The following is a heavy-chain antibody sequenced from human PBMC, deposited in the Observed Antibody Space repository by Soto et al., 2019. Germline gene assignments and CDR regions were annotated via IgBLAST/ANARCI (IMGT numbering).Heavy chain of an antibody. J-gene: IGHJ4*02. CDR1: GFSFTNYG. CDR2: IWYDGSNK. Sequence: SLRLSCAASGFSFTNYGMHWVRQAPGKGLEWVAVIWYDGSNKYYADSVKGRFAISKDNSQNTLYLQMNNLRPEDTAVYYCTRDPYGGSRYYFDSWGQGTLVTVSS. V-gene: IGHV3-33*01. CDR3: TRDPYGGSRYYFDS. D-gene: IGHD1-26*01.